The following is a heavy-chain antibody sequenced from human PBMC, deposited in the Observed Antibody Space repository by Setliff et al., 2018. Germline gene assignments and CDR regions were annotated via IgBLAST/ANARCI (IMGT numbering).Heavy chain of an antibody. J-gene: IGHJ4*02. CDR2: IHTGGGSA. CDR1: GYSFTGYY. Sequence: VKVSCKASGYSFTGYYMHWVRQAPGQGLEWMGIIHTGGGSASYAQKFQGRVTMTSDTSTSTVYMEVNSVTSDDTAIYYCARGGMAAAGRKGVFEYWGQGTVVTVSS. CDR3: ARGGMAAAGRKGVFEY. V-gene: IGHV1-46*01. D-gene: IGHD6-13*01.